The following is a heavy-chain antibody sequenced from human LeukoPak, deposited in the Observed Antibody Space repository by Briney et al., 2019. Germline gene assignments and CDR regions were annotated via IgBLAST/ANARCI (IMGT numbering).Heavy chain of an antibody. D-gene: IGHD3-9*01. CDR3: ARSPQNFDYFLDGDSHYFFDS. Sequence: SETLSLTCAVYGGSFSGYYWSWIRQPPGKGLEWIGEINQRGVTTYNPSLKSRVTMSGDASKNQFSLTLSSVTAADTALYYCARSPQNFDYFLDGDSHYFFDSWGQGILVTVSS. CDR2: INQRGVT. J-gene: IGHJ4*02. CDR1: GGSFSGYY. V-gene: IGHV4-34*01.